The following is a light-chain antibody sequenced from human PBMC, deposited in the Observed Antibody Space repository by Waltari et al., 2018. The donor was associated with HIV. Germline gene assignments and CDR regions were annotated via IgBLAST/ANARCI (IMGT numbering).Light chain of an antibody. CDR3: GTWDSSLNSWE. J-gene: IGLJ3*02. Sequence: QSVLTQPPSVSAAPGQKVTISCSGSRSTIGTQYVSWYQQLPGTAPKLLIYDTNKRPSVIADRFSGSKSGTSATLGITGLQTGDEADYYCGTWDSSLNSWEFGGGTKVTVL. CDR2: DTN. CDR1: RSTIGTQY. V-gene: IGLV1-51*01.